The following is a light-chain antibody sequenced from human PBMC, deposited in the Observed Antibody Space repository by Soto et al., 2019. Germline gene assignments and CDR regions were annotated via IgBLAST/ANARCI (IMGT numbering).Light chain of an antibody. CDR2: EVS. V-gene: IGLV2-14*01. J-gene: IGLJ1*01. Sequence: QSVLPQPASVSGSPGQSITISCTGTSSDIGYYNYVSWYQHHPGKAPKLIIYEVSNRPSGVSNRFSGSKSGNTASLTISGLQAEDEADYYCTSYTLTSTLHVFGTGTKLPS. CDR3: TSYTLTSTLHV. CDR1: SSDIGYYNY.